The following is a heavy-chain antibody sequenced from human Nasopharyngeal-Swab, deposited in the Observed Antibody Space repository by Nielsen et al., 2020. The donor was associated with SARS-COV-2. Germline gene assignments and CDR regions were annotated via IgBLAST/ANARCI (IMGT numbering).Heavy chain of an antibody. Sequence: SETLSLTCTVSGGSISSYYWSWIRQPAGKGLEWIGRIYTSGSTNYNPSLKSRVTMSIVTSKNQFSLRLTSLTAADTAVYYCAKIVRGGTYDGWFDPWGRGTLVTVSS. CDR1: GGSISSYY. D-gene: IGHD3-10*02. J-gene: IGHJ5*02. CDR2: IYTSGST. V-gene: IGHV4-4*07. CDR3: AKIVRGGTYDGWFDP.